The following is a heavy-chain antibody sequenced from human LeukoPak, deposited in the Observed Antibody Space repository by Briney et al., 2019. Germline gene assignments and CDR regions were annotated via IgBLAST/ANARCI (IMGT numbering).Heavy chain of an antibody. CDR3: ARDRYSSSWYRWFDP. CDR1: GFTFSSYW. J-gene: IGHJ5*02. D-gene: IGHD6-13*01. V-gene: IGHV3-7*01. Sequence: EGSLRLSCAASGFTFSSYWMSWVRQAPGKGLEWVANIKQDLSEKDYVDSVKGRFTSSRDNAKNSLYLQMNSLRAEDTAVYYCARDRYSSSWYRWFDPWGQGTLVTVSS. CDR2: IKQDLSEK.